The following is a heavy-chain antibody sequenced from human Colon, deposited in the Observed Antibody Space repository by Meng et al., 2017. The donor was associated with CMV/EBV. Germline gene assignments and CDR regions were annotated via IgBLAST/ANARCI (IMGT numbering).Heavy chain of an antibody. Sequence: SFICYYWSWLRQPPGKGLEWIGEINHSGSTNYNPSLKSRVTISVDTSKNHFSLKLSSVTAADTAVYYCARGTRGDVVVVAATPFDYWGQGTLVTVSS. CDR3: ARGTRGDVVVVAATPFDY. V-gene: IGHV4-34*01. J-gene: IGHJ4*02. D-gene: IGHD2-15*01. CDR2: INHSGST. CDR1: SFICYY.